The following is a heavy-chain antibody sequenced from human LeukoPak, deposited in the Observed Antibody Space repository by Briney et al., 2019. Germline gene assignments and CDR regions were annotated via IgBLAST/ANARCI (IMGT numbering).Heavy chain of an antibody. CDR3: ARDSDILTGYSFDY. CDR2: ISYDGSNK. CDR1: GFTFSSYS. Sequence: GGSLRLSCAASGFTFSSYSMNWVRQAPGKGLEWVAVISYDGSNKYYADSVKGRFTISRDNSKNTLYLQVNSLRAEDTAVYYCARDSDILTGYSFDYWGQGTLVTVSS. V-gene: IGHV3-30*03. D-gene: IGHD3-9*01. J-gene: IGHJ4*02.